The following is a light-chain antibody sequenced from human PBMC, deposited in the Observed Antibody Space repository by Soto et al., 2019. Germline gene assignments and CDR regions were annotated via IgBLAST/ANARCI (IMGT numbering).Light chain of an antibody. CDR3: QPYGSSPWT. CDR1: QSVSSSY. CDR2: GAS. Sequence: EIVLTQSPGTLSLSPGERATLSCRASQSVSSSYLAWYQQKPGLAPRLLIYGASSRATGIPDRFSGSGSGTDFTLTISRLEPEDFAVYYCQPYGSSPWTFGQGTKVEIK. V-gene: IGKV3-20*01. J-gene: IGKJ1*01.